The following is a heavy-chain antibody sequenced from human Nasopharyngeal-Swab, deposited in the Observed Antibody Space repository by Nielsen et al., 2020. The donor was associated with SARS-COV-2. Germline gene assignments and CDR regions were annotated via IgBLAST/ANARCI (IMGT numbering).Heavy chain of an antibody. CDR2: INPNSGGT. CDR3: ARDRIVGTGGDAFDI. CDR1: GYTFTGYY. D-gene: IGHD1-26*01. V-gene: IGHV1-2*04. J-gene: IGHJ3*02. Sequence: ASVKVSCKASGYTFTGYYIHWVRQAPGQGLEWMGWINPNSGGTNYPQKFQGWVTMTRDTSISTAYMELNRLTSDDTAVYYCARDRIVGTGGDAFDIWGQGTKVTVSS.